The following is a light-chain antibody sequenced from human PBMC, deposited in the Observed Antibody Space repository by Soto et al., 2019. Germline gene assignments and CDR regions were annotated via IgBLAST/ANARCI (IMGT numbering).Light chain of an antibody. CDR1: SSDVGLYDY. V-gene: IGLV2-14*01. J-gene: IGLJ1*01. Sequence: QSVLTQPASVTGSPGQSITISCTGTSSDVGLYDYVSWYQQYPGKVPKLIIYEVSNRPSGISDRFSGSKSGNTASLTISRLQSEDEADYYCCSYTSSDTYVFGTGTSHRP. CDR3: CSYTSSDTYV. CDR2: EVS.